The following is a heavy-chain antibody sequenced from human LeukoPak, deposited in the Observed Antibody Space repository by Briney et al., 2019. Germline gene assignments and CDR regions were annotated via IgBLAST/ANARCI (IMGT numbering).Heavy chain of an antibody. Sequence: GGSLRLSCAASGFTFISYAMSWVRQAPGKGLEGVSAISGSGGSTYYADSVKGRFTISRDNSKNTLCLQMNSMRAEGAAVYYCDISRSSGFYDDSSGPIDYWGQGTLVTVSS. CDR1: GFTFISYA. CDR3: DISRSSGFYDDSSGPIDY. J-gene: IGHJ4*02. D-gene: IGHD3-22*01. CDR2: ISGSGGST. V-gene: IGHV3-23*01.